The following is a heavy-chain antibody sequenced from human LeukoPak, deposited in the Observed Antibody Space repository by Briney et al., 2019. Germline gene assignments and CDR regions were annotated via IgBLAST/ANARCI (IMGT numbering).Heavy chain of an antibody. D-gene: IGHD1-1*01. CDR1: GFTFSNYG. CDR3: AKDYGTRGTGGAYLDA. J-gene: IGHJ5*02. Sequence: PGGSLRLSCGASGFTFSNYGMHWVRQAPGKGLEWMTFIRYDERKKNYADSVKGRFTISRDNSKNTLYLQMSSLRPEDTAIYYCAKDYGTRGTGGAYLDAWGQGTLVTVSS. V-gene: IGHV3-30*02. CDR2: IRYDERKK.